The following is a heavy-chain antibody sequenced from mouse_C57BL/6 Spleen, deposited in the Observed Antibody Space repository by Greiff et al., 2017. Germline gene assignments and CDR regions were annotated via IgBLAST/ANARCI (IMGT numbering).Heavy chain of an antibody. J-gene: IGHJ3*01. D-gene: IGHD4-1*01. CDR2: ISDGGSYT. V-gene: IGHV5-4*01. CDR1: GFTFSSYA. Sequence: EVQLVESGGGLVKPGGSLKLSCAASGFTFSSYAMSWVRQTPEKRLEWVATISDGGSYTYYPDNVKGRFTISRDNAKNNLYLQMSHLKSEDTAMYYCAREALTGTIAYWGQGTLVTVSA. CDR3: AREALTGTIAY.